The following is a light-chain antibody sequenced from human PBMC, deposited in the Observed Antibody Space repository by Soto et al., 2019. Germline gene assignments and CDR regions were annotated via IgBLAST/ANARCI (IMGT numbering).Light chain of an antibody. CDR3: QQYRTYS. CDR2: HAS. V-gene: IGKV1-5*01. Sequence: IQLTQSPTTLPASVGDRVTLTCRASVSISNWLAWYQQRPGTAPKLLIYHASILETAVPSRFSGNGSGTEFTLTISSLQPGDFATYYCQQYRTYSFGQGSRVEIK. CDR1: VSISNW. J-gene: IGKJ1*01.